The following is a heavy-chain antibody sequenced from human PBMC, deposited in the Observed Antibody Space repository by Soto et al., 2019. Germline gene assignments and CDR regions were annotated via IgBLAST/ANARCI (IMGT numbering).Heavy chain of an antibody. CDR1: GFTFRTNP. CDR2: VSDSGAKT. D-gene: IGHD3-10*01. Sequence: GGSLRLSCVASGFTFRTNPMSWVRQAPGKGLEWVSGVSDSGAKTYYADYVKGRFTVSRDNSKNTLYLEMKSLRAEDTAVYYCAKDFQFGGSGTGYFDNWGQGTLVTVSS. J-gene: IGHJ4*02. V-gene: IGHV3-23*01. CDR3: AKDFQFGGSGTGYFDN.